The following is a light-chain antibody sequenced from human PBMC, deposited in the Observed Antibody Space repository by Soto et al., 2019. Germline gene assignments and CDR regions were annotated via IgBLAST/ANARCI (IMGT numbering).Light chain of an antibody. CDR2: HAY. V-gene: IGKV1-5*01. J-gene: IGKJ4*01. Sequence: DIQMTQSPSTLSASVGDRVTLTCRASQSISSWLAWYQQKPGKAPKLLIYHAYSLESGVPSRFSGSESGTEFTLTINSLQPDDFATYYCQQSYSTPQRGFGGGTKVDIK. CDR3: QQSYSTPQRG. CDR1: QSISSW.